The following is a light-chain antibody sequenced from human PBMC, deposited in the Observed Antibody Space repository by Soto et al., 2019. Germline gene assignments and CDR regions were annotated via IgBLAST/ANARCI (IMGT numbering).Light chain of an antibody. J-gene: IGLJ3*02. V-gene: IGLV1-44*01. CDR1: SSNIGTNT. Sequence: QSVLTQPPSASGTPGQRVTISCSGSSSNIGTNTVNWYQHLPGTAPKLLIYRSDHRPSGIPDRFSGFKYGTSASLDISGLQSEDEADYYCTAWDGSLDGRVFGGGTKLTVL. CDR2: RSD. CDR3: TAWDGSLDGRV.